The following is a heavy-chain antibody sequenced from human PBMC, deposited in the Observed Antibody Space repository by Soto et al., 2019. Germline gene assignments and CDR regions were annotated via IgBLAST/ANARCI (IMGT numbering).Heavy chain of an antibody. CDR2: INPNSGGT. Sequence: ASVKVSCKASGYTFTGYYMHWVRQAPGQGLEWMGWINPNSGGTNYAQKFQGRVTMTRDTSISTAYMELSRLRSDDTAVHYCARADEASANTGGDYWGQGTLVTVSS. D-gene: IGHD3-16*01. CDR1: GYTFTGYY. V-gene: IGHV1-2*02. CDR3: ARADEASANTGGDY. J-gene: IGHJ4*02.